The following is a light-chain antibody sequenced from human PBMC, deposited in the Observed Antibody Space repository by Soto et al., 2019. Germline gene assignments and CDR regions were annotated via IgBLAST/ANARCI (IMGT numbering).Light chain of an antibody. Sequence: EIVMTQSPATLSVSPGGRATLSCRASQIVSSNLAWYQQKPGQAPRLLIYGASTRATGIPARFSGSGSGTDFTLTISSLQSEDFAVYYCQQYHNWPPWTFGQGTKVEIK. CDR3: QQYHNWPPWT. CDR1: QIVSSN. V-gene: IGKV3-15*01. CDR2: GAS. J-gene: IGKJ1*01.